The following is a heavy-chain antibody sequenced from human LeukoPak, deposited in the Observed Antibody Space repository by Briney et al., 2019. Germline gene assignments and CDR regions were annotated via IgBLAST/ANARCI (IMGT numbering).Heavy chain of an antibody. CDR3: AGYGTIAATETHDAFDI. CDR2: INHSGST. V-gene: IGHV4-34*01. D-gene: IGHD6-13*01. CDR1: GGSFSGYY. J-gene: IGHJ3*02. Sequence: PSETLSLTCAVYGGSFSGYYWSWIRQPPGKGLEWIGEINHSGSTNYNPSLKSRVTISVDTSKNQFSLKLSSVTAADTAVYYCAGYGTIAATETHDAFDIWGQGTMVTASS.